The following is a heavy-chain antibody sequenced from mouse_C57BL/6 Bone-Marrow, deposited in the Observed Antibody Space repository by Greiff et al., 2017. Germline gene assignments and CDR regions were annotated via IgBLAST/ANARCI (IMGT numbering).Heavy chain of an antibody. Sequence: VQLKESGPELVKPGASVKISCKASGYSFTDYNMNWVKQSNGKSLEWIGVINPNYGTTSYNQKFKGKATLTVDQSSSTAYMQLNSLTSEDSAVYYCARSRIYDYDGFAYWGQGTLVTVSA. D-gene: IGHD2-4*01. CDR1: GYSFTDYN. CDR3: ARSRIYDYDGFAY. V-gene: IGHV1-39*01. J-gene: IGHJ3*01. CDR2: INPNYGTT.